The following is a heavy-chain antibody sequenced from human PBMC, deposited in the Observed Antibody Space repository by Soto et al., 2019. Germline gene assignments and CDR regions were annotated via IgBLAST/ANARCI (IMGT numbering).Heavy chain of an antibody. D-gene: IGHD3-10*01. V-gene: IGHV1-69*13. J-gene: IGHJ6*02. Sequence: ASVKVSCKASGGTFSRYAFSWVRQAPGQGLEWMGGIVPIYGTRGFAQKFQGRLTITADEPTRTAYMELSSLRSEDTAVYYCARDLDYYGSGSHYYYGMGVWGQGTKGTVSS. CDR2: IVPIYGTR. CDR1: GGTFSRYA. CDR3: ARDLDYYGSGSHYYYGMGV.